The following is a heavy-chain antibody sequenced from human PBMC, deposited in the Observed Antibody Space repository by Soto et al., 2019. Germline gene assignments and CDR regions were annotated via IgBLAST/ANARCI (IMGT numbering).Heavy chain of an antibody. D-gene: IGHD2-2*01. CDR1: GFTFSSYE. CDR3: SSCTHGDCYHYGMDV. V-gene: IGHV3-48*03. CDR2: ISSSGSTI. J-gene: IGHJ6*02. Sequence: GGSLRLSCAASGFTFSSYEMNWVRQAPGKGLEWVSYISSSGSTIYYADSVKGRFTISRDNAKNSLYLQMNSLRAEDTAVYWCSSCTHGDCYHYGMDVWGQG.